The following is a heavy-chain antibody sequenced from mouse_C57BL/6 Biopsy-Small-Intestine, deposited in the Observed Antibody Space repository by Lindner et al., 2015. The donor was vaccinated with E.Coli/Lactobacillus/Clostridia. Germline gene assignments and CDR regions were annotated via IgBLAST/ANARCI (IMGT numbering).Heavy chain of an antibody. J-gene: IGHJ2*01. D-gene: IGHD2-1*01. V-gene: IGHV5-17*01. CDR2: ISSGSSTI. CDR1: DSLSVTM. CDR3: ARPLYDGTLDY. Sequence: VQLQESGGRLSEAWRVPETLLCSLWDSLSVTMECTGVRQAPEKGLEWVAYISSGSSTIYYADTVKGRFTISRDNAKNTLFLQMTSLRSEDTAMYYCARPLYDGTLDYWGQGTTLTVSS.